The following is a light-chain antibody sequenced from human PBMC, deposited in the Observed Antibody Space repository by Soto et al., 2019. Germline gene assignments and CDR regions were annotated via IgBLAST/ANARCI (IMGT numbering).Light chain of an antibody. J-gene: IGKJ1*01. CDR1: QGIGDT. V-gene: IGKV3-20*01. CDR3: QQYGTSRTWT. CDR2: GAS. Sequence: EVVMTQSPATLSVSPGEGATLSCRASQGIGDTLGWYQQKPGQAPRLLIYGASNRATGIPDRFSGSGSGTDFTLIISRLEPEDFAVYYCQQYGTSRTWTFGQGTKVDIK.